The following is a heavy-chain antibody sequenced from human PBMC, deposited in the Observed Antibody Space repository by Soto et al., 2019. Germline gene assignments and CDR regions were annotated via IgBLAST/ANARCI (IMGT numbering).Heavy chain of an antibody. CDR1: GDSVSSNSAA. CDR2: TYYRSKWYN. CDR3: ARGGWFGEFLYYYMDV. Sequence: SQTLSLTCAISGDSVSSNSAAWNWIRQSPSRGLEWLGRTYYRSKWYNDYAVSVKSRITINPDTSKNQFSLQLNSVTPEDTAVYYCARGGWFGEFLYYYMDVWGKGTTVTVSS. J-gene: IGHJ6*03. V-gene: IGHV6-1*01. D-gene: IGHD3-10*01.